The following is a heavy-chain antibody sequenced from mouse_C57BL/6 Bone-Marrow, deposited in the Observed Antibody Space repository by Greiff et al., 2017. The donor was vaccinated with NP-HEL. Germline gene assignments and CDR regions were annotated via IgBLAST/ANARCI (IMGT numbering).Heavy chain of an antibody. Sequence: VQLVESGPGLVQPSQSLSITCTVSGFSLTSYGVHWVRQSPGKGLEWLGVIWRGGSTDYNAAFMSRLSITKDNSKSQVFFKMNSLQADDTAIYYCAKVKPFYYYAMDYWGQGTSVTVSS. CDR3: AKVKPFYYYAMDY. D-gene: IGHD1-3*01. CDR1: GFSLTSYG. CDR2: IWRGGST. V-gene: IGHV2-5*01. J-gene: IGHJ4*01.